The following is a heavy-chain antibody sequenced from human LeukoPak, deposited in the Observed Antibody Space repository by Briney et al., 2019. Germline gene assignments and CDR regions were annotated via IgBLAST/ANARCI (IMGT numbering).Heavy chain of an antibody. D-gene: IGHD4-17*01. Sequence: PGRSLRLSCAASGFTFDDYAMHWVRQAPGKGLEWVSGISWNSGSIGYADSVKGRFTISRDNAKNSLYLQMNRLRGDDTAMYYCATEADDGTYGGRFDPWGQGTQVTVSS. J-gene: IGHJ5*02. CDR1: GFTFDDYA. V-gene: IGHV3-9*01. CDR3: ATEADDGTYGGRFDP. CDR2: ISWNSGSI.